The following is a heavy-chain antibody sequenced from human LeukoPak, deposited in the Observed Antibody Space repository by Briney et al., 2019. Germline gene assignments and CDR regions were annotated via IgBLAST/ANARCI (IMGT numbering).Heavy chain of an antibody. Sequence: ASVKVSCKASGYTFTSYGISWVRQAPGQGLEWMGWISAYNGNTNYAQKLQGRVTMTTDTSTSTAYMELRSLRSDDTAVYYCARALWYSSSWYDYYYYYMDVWGKGTTVTVSS. J-gene: IGHJ6*03. D-gene: IGHD6-13*01. CDR1: GYTFTSYG. CDR2: ISAYNGNT. V-gene: IGHV1-18*01. CDR3: ARALWYSSSWYDYYYYYMDV.